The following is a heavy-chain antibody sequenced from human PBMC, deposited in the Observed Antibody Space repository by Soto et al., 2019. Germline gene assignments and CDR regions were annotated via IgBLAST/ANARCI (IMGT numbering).Heavy chain of an antibody. V-gene: IGHV4-30-4*01. CDR3: AREKGYISGPKNFDS. D-gene: IGHD5-12*01. CDR2: IYDSGSS. Sequence: PSETLSLDCTVSGGSFSSGDYFWSWILQPPGKGLEWIGYIYDSGSSYYNLSLKSRVTMSVDTSKNQFSLKLRSVTAADTAMYYCAREKGYISGPKNFDSWGQGTLVTVSS. CDR1: GGSFSSGDYF. J-gene: IGHJ4*02.